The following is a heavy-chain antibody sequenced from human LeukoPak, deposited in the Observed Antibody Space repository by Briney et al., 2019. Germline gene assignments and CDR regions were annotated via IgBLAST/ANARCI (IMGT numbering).Heavy chain of an antibody. J-gene: IGHJ4*02. V-gene: IGHV4-34*01. CDR3: ARGNKRYRPEIDY. Sequence: ASETLSLTCAVYGGSFSGYYWSWIRQPPGKGLEWIGEINHSGSTNYNPSLKSRVTISVDTSKNQFSLKLSSVAAADTAVYYCARGNKRYRPEIDYWGQGTLVTVSS. CDR1: GGSFSGYY. D-gene: IGHD3-16*02. CDR2: INHSGST.